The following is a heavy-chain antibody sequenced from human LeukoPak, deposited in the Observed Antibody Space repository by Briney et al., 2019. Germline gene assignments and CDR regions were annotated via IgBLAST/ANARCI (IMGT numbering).Heavy chain of an antibody. CDR3: ARDGILGSHDY. CDR2: ITSDGRGT. D-gene: IGHD2-15*01. Sequence: GGSLRLSCAASGFTLSNYWMHWVRQAPGKGLVWVSRITSDGRGTNYADSVKGRFTISTDIPKNTLYLQMNSLRAEDTAVYYCARDGILGSHDYWGQGTLVTVSS. V-gene: IGHV3-74*01. J-gene: IGHJ4*02. CDR1: GFTLSNYW.